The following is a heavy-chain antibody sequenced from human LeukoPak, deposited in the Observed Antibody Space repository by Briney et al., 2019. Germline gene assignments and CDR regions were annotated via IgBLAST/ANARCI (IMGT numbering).Heavy chain of an antibody. V-gene: IGHV3-21*01. CDR2: ISSSSSYI. J-gene: IGHJ1*01. CDR1: GFTFSSYS. CDR3: AKDLYSGIAVAGTLQH. D-gene: IGHD6-19*01. Sequence: GGSLRLSCAASGFTFSSYSMNWVRQAPGKGLEWVSSISSSSSYIYYADSVKGRFTISRDNAKNSLYLQMNSLRAEDTAVYYCAKDLYSGIAVAGTLQHWGQGTLVTVSS.